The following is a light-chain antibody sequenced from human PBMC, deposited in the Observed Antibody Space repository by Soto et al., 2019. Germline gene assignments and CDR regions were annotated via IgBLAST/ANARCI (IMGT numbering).Light chain of an antibody. J-gene: IGKJ2*01. CDR1: RSFAGSY. Sequence: EIVLTQSPATLSLSPGERATLSCRASRSFAGSYLAWYQHKPGQAPRLLMYAASSRATGIPYRFIGSGSGTDFTLTISRLEPDDSSVYYCHHYDSSPTYTFGQGTKLEIK. V-gene: IGKV3-20*01. CDR2: AAS. CDR3: HHYDSSPTYT.